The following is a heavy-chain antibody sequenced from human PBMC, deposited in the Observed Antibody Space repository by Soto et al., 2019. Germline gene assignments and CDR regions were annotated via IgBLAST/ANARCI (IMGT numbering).Heavy chain of an antibody. Sequence: AGGSLRLSCAASGFTFSSYAMHWVRQAPGKGLEWVAVISYDGSNKYYADSVKGRFTISRDNSKNTLYLQMNSLRAEDTAVYYCSRDPGPVAGTRYPSYYFDYWGQGTLVTVSS. CDR1: GFTFSSYA. CDR3: SRDPGPVAGTRYPSYYFDY. J-gene: IGHJ4*02. V-gene: IGHV3-30-3*01. D-gene: IGHD6-19*01. CDR2: ISYDGSNK.